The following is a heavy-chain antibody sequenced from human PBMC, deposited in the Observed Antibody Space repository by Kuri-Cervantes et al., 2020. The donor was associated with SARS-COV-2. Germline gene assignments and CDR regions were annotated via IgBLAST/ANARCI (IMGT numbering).Heavy chain of an antibody. Sequence: GESLKISCAASGFTFSSYGMHWVRQAPGKGLEWVAVISYDGSKRYYANAVKGRFTISRDNSKNMLYLQMNSLRAEDTAVYFCVTLPRSGRSERWFSVWFDPWGQGTLVTVSS. D-gene: IGHD3-10*01. J-gene: IGHJ5*02. CDR3: VTLPRSGRSERWFSVWFDP. V-gene: IGHV3-30*03. CDR2: ISYDGSKR. CDR1: GFTFSSYG.